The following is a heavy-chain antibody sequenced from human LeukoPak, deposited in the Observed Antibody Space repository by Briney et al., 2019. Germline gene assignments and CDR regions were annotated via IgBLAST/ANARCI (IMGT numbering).Heavy chain of an antibody. D-gene: IGHD2-2*01. V-gene: IGHV1-46*03. Sequence: GASVKVSCKASGYMFISYNMQWVRQAPGQGLEWMGMVSGSGVNTKYAQKFRDRVTMTSDTSTSTVYMELSSLTSDDTAVYCCARDQHYATDYWGQGTLVTV. J-gene: IGHJ4*02. CDR2: VSGSGVNT. CDR1: GYMFISYN. CDR3: ARDQHYATDY.